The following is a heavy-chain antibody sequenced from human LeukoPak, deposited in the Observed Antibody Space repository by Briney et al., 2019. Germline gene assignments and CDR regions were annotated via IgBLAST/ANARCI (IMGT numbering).Heavy chain of an antibody. D-gene: IGHD2-15*01. CDR1: GYTFTSYA. V-gene: IGHV1-3*04. CDR2: MNIGNSDT. CDR3: ARAEVDCSGGSCYDY. Sequence: ASVKVSCKASGYTFTSYAMHWVRQAPGQRLEWMGWMNIGNSDTKYSQKFQGRVTITADKSTGTAYMELSSLRSEDTAVYYCARAEVDCSGGSCYDYWGQGTLVTVSS. J-gene: IGHJ4*02.